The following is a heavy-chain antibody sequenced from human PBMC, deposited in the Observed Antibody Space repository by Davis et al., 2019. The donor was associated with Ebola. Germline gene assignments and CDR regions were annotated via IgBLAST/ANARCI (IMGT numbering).Heavy chain of an antibody. CDR2: IYPGDSDT. V-gene: IGHV5-51*01. CDR1: GYNFNTRW. Sequence: GESLKISCKGSGYNFNTRWIAWVRQMPGKGLEWMGIIYPGDSDTRYSPSFQGQVTISADRSISTAYLQWSSLRAEDTALYYCAKVGYYFGSGGYYGMDVWGQGTTVTVSS. J-gene: IGHJ6*02. D-gene: IGHD3-10*01. CDR3: AKVGYYFGSGGYYGMDV.